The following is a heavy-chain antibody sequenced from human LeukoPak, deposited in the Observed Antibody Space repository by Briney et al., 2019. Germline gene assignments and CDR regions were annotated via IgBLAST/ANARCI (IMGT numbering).Heavy chain of an antibody. CDR2: INSDGSSA. Sequence: GGSLRLSCAASGFTFNNYWMHWVRQAPGKGLVWVSGINSDGSSATYADSVKGRFTISRDNAKNTLYLEMNSLRAEDMVVYYCAIGVVITTAFDNWGQGTLVTVSS. J-gene: IGHJ4*02. D-gene: IGHD3-22*01. CDR1: GFTFNNYW. V-gene: IGHV3-74*01. CDR3: AIGVVITTAFDN.